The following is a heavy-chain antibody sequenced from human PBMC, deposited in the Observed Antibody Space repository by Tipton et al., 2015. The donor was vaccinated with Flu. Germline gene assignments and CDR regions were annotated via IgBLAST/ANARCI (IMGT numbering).Heavy chain of an antibody. CDR1: GGSISSYY. Sequence: TLSLTCTVSGGSISSYYWSWIRQPPGKGLEWIGYIYYSGSTNYNPSLKSRVTISVDTSKNQFSLKLGSVTAADTAVYYCARVDIPGIAAAKWVWVDPWGQGTLVTVSS. V-gene: IGHV4-59*07. CDR2: IYYSGST. CDR3: ARVDIPGIAAAKWVWVDP. J-gene: IGHJ5*02. D-gene: IGHD6-13*01.